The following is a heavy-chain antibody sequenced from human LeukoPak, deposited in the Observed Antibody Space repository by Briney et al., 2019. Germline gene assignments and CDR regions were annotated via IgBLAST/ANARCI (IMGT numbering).Heavy chain of an antibody. Sequence: GASVKVSCKASGYTFTSYYMHWVRQAPGQGLEWMGIINPSGGSTSYAQKSQGRVTMTTDTSTSTAYMELRSLRSDDTAVYYCARGSHGWLQLEGYYYYMDVWGKGNTVTVSS. D-gene: IGHD5-24*01. J-gene: IGHJ6*03. CDR1: GYTFTSYY. CDR2: INPSGGST. CDR3: ARGSHGWLQLEGYYYYMDV. V-gene: IGHV1-46*01.